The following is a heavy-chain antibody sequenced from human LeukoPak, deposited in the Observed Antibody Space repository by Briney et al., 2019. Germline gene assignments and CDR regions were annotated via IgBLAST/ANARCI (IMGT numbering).Heavy chain of an antibody. D-gene: IGHD7-27*01. CDR2: IYYSGTT. Sequence: SETLSLTCTVSGGSISSDYWSWIRQSPGKGLEWIGYIYYSGTTSYNPSLKSRVAISLDTSKNQFSLKLSSVTAADTAVYYCARGANWGSPDYWGQGTLVTVSS. V-gene: IGHV4-59*01. CDR3: ARGANWGSPDY. J-gene: IGHJ4*02. CDR1: GGSISSDY.